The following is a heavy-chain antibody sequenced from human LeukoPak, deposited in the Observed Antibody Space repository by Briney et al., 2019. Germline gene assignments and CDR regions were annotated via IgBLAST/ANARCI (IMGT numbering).Heavy chain of an antibody. CDR3: AKDPRSYGDYSSGKGY. V-gene: IGHV3-74*01. D-gene: IGHD4-17*01. J-gene: IGHJ4*02. CDR1: GFTFSSYW. Sequence: GGSLRLSCAASGFTFSSYWMHWVRQAPGKGLVWVSRINSDGSSTSYADSVKGRFTISRDNSKNTLYLQMNSLRAEDTAVYYCAKDPRSYGDYSSGKGYWGQGTLVTVSS. CDR2: INSDGSST.